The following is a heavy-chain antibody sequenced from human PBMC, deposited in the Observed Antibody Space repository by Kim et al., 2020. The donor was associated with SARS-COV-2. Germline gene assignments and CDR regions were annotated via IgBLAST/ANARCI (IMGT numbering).Heavy chain of an antibody. J-gene: IGHJ4*02. V-gene: IGHV1-58*02. CDR2: IVVGNGNT. CDR3: GSMIVGEGGN. CDR1: GFTFRNSA. D-gene: IGHD3-22*01. Sequence: SVKVSCKTSGFTFRNSAMQWVRQARGQRLEWIGWIVVGNGNTNYAQKFQERVTITRDKSTSTAYMELSSLRSEDTAVYYCGSMIVGEGGNWGQGTLVTVSS.